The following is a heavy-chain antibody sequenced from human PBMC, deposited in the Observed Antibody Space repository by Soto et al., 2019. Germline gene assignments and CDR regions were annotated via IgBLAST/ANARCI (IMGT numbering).Heavy chain of an antibody. D-gene: IGHD3-10*01. CDR2: IYWDDSK. CDR3: ATPYGWKSLY. V-gene: IGHV2-5*02. Sequence: QITLKESGPTLVKPTQTLTLTCTFSGFSLTTDRVGVGWIRQPPGEALEWLAVIYWDDSKTYRPSLESRLTITQDHSQNPVALKKTNMDPPETATDYRATPYGWKSLYWGQGTLVTVSS. CDR1: GFSLTTDRVG. J-gene: IGHJ4*02.